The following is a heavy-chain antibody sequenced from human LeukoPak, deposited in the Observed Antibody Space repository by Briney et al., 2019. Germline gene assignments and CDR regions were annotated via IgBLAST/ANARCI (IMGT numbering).Heavy chain of an antibody. D-gene: IGHD4-23*01. CDR1: GFTFSTYD. V-gene: IGHV3-23*01. CDR3: AKKETVVSPGNYFDH. CDR2: INDGGYNT. J-gene: IGHJ4*02. Sequence: GGSLRLSCAASGFTFSTYDMNWVRQAPGKGLEWVAAINDGGYNTYYADSVRGRFTISRGNAKNTLYLQMNSLRAEDTAVYYCAKKETVVSPGNYFDHWGQGTLVTVSS.